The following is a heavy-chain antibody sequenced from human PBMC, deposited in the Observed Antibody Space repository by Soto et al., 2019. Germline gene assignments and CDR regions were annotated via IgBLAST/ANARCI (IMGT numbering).Heavy chain of an antibody. CDR1: GFTFSSFW. D-gene: IGHD6-13*01. J-gene: IGHJ4*02. Sequence: EVQLVESGGGLVQPGGSLRLSCAASGFTFSSFWMYWVRQAPGKGLVWVSRINSDASTTSYADSVKGRFTISRDNAKNTRYLQMNRPRAADPAVYYWVRIPPGWGGGQLVLDYWGQGTLVTVSS. CDR2: INSDASTT. CDR3: VRIPPGWGGGQLVLDY. V-gene: IGHV3-74*01.